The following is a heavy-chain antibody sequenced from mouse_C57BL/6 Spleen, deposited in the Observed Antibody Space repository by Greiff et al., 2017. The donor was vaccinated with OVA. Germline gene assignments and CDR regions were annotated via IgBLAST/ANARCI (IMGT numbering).Heavy chain of an antibody. CDR2: INPNYGTT. Sequence: VQLKESGPELVKPGASVKISCKASGYSFTDYNMNWVKQSNGKSLEWIGVINPNYGTTSYNQKFKGKATLTVDQSSSTAYMQLNSLTSEDSAVYYCARIATTVVATDYAMDYWGQGTSVTVSS. J-gene: IGHJ4*01. CDR3: ARIATTVVATDYAMDY. CDR1: GYSFTDYN. V-gene: IGHV1-39*01. D-gene: IGHD1-1*01.